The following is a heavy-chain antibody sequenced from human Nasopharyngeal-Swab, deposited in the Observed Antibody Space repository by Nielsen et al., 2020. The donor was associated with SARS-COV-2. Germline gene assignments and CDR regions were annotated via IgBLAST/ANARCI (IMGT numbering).Heavy chain of an antibody. CDR1: GFTFSSYA. D-gene: IGHD6-19*01. CDR3: AKDRGYSSGWE. CDR2: ISGSGGST. J-gene: IGHJ4*02. Sequence: GESLKISCAASGFTFSSYAMSWVRQAPGKGLEWVSAISGSGGSTYYADSVKGRFTISRDSSKYTLYVQMNSLRAEDTAVYYCAKDRGYSSGWEWGQGTLVTVSS. V-gene: IGHV3-23*01.